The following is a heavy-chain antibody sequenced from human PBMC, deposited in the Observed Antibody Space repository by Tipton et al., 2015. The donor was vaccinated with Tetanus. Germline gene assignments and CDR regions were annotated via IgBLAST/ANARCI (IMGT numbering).Heavy chain of an antibody. V-gene: IGHV4-61*08. CDR1: GGSIRSEDYS. CDR3: ARANYDFPKKGPFDS. CDR2: ISPSGRT. Sequence: LRLSCTVSGGSIRSEDYSWNWIRQPPGKGLEWLAYISPSGRTNSNYPLKSRITISQDKSKNQFSLKLTSVTAADTAAYYCARANYDFPKKGPFDSWGQGTLVIVSS. J-gene: IGHJ4*02. D-gene: IGHD3-3*01.